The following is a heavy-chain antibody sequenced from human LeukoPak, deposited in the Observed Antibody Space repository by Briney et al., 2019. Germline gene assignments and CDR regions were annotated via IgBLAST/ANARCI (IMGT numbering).Heavy chain of an antibody. CDR1: GFTFSSYA. V-gene: IGHV3-30*04. CDR3: AKDRVLAVAGTLDY. Sequence: GGSLRLSCAASGFTFSSYAMHWVRQAPGKGLEWVAVISYDGSNKYYADSVKGRFTISRDNSKNTLYLQMNSLRAEDTAVYYCAKDRVLAVAGTLDYWGQGTLVTVSS. CDR2: ISYDGSNK. D-gene: IGHD6-19*01. J-gene: IGHJ4*02.